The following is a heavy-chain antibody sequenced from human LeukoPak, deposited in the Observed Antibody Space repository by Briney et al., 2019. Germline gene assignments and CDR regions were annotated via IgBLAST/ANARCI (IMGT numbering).Heavy chain of an antibody. CDR3: AELGITMIGVV. D-gene: IGHD3-10*02. CDR1: RFTFSSYS. Sequence: GGSLRLSCAASRFTFSSYSMNWVRQAPGKGLEWVSSISSSGSYIYYADSVKGRFTISRDNAKNSLYLQMNSLRAEDTAVYYCAELGITMIGVVWGKGTTVTISS. CDR2: ISSSGSYI. V-gene: IGHV3-21*01. J-gene: IGHJ6*04.